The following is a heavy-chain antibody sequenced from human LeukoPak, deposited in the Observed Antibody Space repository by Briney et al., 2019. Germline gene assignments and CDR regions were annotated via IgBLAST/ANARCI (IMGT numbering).Heavy chain of an antibody. D-gene: IGHD3-3*01. CDR2: IYPGDSDI. V-gene: IGHV5-51*01. J-gene: IGHJ4*02. Sequence: GESLKISCRGSGYRFSTYWIGWVRQMPGKGLEWMGIIYPGDSDIRYSPSFQGQVTISADKSISTAYLQWSSLKASDTAMYYCAISFWSGYSYYFDYWAREPWSPSPQ. CDR1: GYRFSTYW. CDR3: AISFWSGYSYYFDY.